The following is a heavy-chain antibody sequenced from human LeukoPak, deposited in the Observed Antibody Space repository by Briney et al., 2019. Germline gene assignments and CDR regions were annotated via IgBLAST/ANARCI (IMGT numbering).Heavy chain of an antibody. D-gene: IGHD6-19*01. CDR3: TRSLGSGWYDGDY. Sequence: SLRLSFTGSGFTFCDYSLSWVRQAPGKGLEWVGFIRTRSYSETPEYAASVKGRFTISRDDSKNIAYLQMTSLKIEDTAVYYCTRSLGSGWYDGDYWGQGTLVTVSS. J-gene: IGHJ4*02. CDR2: IRTRSYSETP. CDR1: GFTFCDYS. V-gene: IGHV3-49*04.